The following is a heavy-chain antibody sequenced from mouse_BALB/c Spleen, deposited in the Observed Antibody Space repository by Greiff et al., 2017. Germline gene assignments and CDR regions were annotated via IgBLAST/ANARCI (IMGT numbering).Heavy chain of an antibody. CDR1: GFTFTDYY. CDR3: ALRYFDY. D-gene: IGHD1-1*01. CDR2: IRNKANGYTT. V-gene: IGHV7-3*02. J-gene: IGHJ2*01. Sequence: EVKLMESGGGLVQPGGSLRLSCATSGFTFTDYYMSWVRQPPGKALEWLGFIRNKANGYTTEYSASVKGRFTISRDNSQSILYLQMNTLRAEDSATYYCALRYFDYWGQGTTLTVAS.